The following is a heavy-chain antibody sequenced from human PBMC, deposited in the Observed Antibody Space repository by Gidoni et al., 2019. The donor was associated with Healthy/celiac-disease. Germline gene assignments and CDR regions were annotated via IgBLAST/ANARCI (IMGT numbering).Heavy chain of an antibody. CDR1: GGTFSSYA. CDR3: ARDDEPTPQYYYYYYGMDV. Sequence: EVKKPGSSVKVSCKASGGTFSSYAISWVRQAPGQGLEWMGGIIPIFGTANYAQKFQGRVTITADESTSTAYMELSSLRSEDTAVYYCARDDEPTPQYYYYYYGMDVWGQGTTVTVSS. CDR2: IIPIFGTA. J-gene: IGHJ6*02. V-gene: IGHV1-69*01.